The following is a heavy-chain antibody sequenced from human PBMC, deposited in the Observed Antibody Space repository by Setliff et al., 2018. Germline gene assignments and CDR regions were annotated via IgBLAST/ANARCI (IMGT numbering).Heavy chain of an antibody. CDR1: GYTLTELS. CDR2: FDPEDGET. J-gene: IGHJ5*02. V-gene: IGHV1-24*01. Sequence: ASVKVSCKVSGYTLTELSMHWVRQAPGKGLEWMGGFDPEDGETIYAQKFQGRVTITRNTSISTAYMELSSLRAEDTAVYYSAKNGFGVVALGVNNWFDPWGQGTLVTVSS. D-gene: IGHD3-10*01. CDR3: AKNGFGVVALGVNNWFDP.